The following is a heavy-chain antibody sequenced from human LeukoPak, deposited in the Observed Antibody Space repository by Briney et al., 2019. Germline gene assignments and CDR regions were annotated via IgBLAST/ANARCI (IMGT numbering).Heavy chain of an antibody. J-gene: IGHJ3*02. CDR3: ARDGRGRDAFDI. D-gene: IGHD1-26*01. V-gene: IGHV1-18*01. Sequence: KLQGRVTMTTDTSTSTAYMELRSLRSDDTAVYYCARDGRGRDAFDIWGQGTMVTVSS.